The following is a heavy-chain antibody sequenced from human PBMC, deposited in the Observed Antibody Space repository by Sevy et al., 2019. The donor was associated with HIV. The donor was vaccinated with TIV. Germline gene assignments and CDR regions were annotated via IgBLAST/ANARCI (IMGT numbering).Heavy chain of an antibody. Sequence: GGSLRLSCAASGFTFSTYSMNWVRQAPGKGLEWVSYISSSSSSIYYADSVKGRFTISRDNARNSLYLQWNGLRAEDTAVYYCARDGGYYDSSGYYYYFGMDVWGQGTTVTVSS. J-gene: IGHJ6*02. CDR3: ARDGGYYDSSGYYYYFGMDV. V-gene: IGHV3-48*01. CDR1: GFTFSTYS. CDR2: ISSSSSSI. D-gene: IGHD3-22*01.